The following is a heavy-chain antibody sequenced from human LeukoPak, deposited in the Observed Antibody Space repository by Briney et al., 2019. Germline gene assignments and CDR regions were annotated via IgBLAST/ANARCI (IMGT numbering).Heavy chain of an antibody. CDR1: GFTFSSYA. J-gene: IGHJ6*02. V-gene: IGHV3-30-3*01. CDR3: ARESGSLYYDFWSGPTGDYYGMDV. CDR2: ISYDGSNK. D-gene: IGHD3-3*01. Sequence: GRSLRLSCAASGFTFSSYAMHWVCQAPGKGLEWVAVISYDGSNKYYADSVKGRFTISRDNSKNTLYLQMNSLRAEDTAVYYCARESGSLYYDFWSGPTGDYYGMDVWGQGTTVTVSS.